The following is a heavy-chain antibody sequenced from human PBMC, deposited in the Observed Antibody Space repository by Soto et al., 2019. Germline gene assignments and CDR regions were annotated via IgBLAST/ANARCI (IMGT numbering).Heavy chain of an antibody. D-gene: IGHD6-13*01. CDR2: ISGSGGNT. Sequence: PGGSLRLSCAASGFTFSSYAMSWVRQAPGKGLEWVSGISGSGGNTYYADSVKGRFTISRDNSRNTLYLQMNSLRAEDTAVYSCARGQQNLDNWFDPWGQGTLVTVSS. J-gene: IGHJ5*02. CDR1: GFTFSSYA. V-gene: IGHV3-23*01. CDR3: ARGQQNLDNWFDP.